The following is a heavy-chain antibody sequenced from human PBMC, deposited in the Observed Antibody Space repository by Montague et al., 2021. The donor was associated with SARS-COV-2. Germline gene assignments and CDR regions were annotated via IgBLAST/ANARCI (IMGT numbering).Heavy chain of an antibody. V-gene: IGHV3-23*03. Sequence: SLRLSCAASGFTFSKFAMSWVRQAPGKGLEWVAVIEHAYRTICHAASVKGRFTISRDASKNTLYLQLASLRVEDTAVYFCARGFPGDYGYYYYYSMDVWGKGTTVTVSS. J-gene: IGHJ6*03. CDR1: GFTFSKFA. D-gene: IGHD4/OR15-4a*01. CDR3: ARGFPGDYGYYYYYSMDV. CDR2: IEHAYRTI.